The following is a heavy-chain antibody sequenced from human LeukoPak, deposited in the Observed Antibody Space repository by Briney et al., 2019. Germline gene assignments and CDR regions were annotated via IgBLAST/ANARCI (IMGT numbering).Heavy chain of an antibody. D-gene: IGHD5-18*01. CDR3: TRNTAMVNYFDY. V-gene: IGHV3-15*01. CDR2: IKNKPDSATT. Sequence: GGSLRLSCAASGFTFINPWMSWVRQAPGKWREWLGRIKNKPDSATTIYAAPGKDRLKISRDDSKPTLYLQMNSLKAEDTAVYYCTRNTAMVNYFDYWGQGTLVTVSS. J-gene: IGHJ4*02. CDR1: GFTFINPW.